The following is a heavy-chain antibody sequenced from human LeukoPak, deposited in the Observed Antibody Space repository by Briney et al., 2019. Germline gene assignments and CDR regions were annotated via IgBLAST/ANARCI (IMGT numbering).Heavy chain of an antibody. V-gene: IGHV4-4*07. D-gene: IGHD2-2*01. CDR3: ARRIVVVPAAYFFDY. Sequence: SETLSLTCTVSGGSINHYFWSWIRQPAGKGLEWIGRIYTSGSTNYNPSLKSRVTMSVDTSKNQFSLKLSSVTAADTAVYYCARRIVVVPAAYFFDYWGQGTLVTVSS. CDR1: GGSINHYF. J-gene: IGHJ4*02. CDR2: IYTSGST.